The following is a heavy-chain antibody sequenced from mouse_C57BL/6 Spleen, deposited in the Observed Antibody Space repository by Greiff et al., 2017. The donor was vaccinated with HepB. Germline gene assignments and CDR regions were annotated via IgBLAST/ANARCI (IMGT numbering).Heavy chain of an antibody. Sequence: EVQLVESGGGLVHPKGSLKLSCAASGFSFNTYAMNWVRQAPGKGLEWVARIRSKSNNYATYYADSVKDRFTISRDDSESMLYLQMNNLKTEDTAMYYCVREVYGSSSYWYFDVWGTGTTVTVSS. J-gene: IGHJ1*03. CDR2: IRSKSNNYAT. D-gene: IGHD1-1*01. V-gene: IGHV10-1*01. CDR3: VREVYGSSSYWYFDV. CDR1: GFSFNTYA.